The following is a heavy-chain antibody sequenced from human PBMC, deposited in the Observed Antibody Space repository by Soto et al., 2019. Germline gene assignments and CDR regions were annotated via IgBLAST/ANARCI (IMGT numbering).Heavy chain of an antibody. Sequence: SVKVSCKSSGGTFSSYTISWVREAPGQGLEWMGWISGYNGDANYAQSFQGRVSMTIDTSTTTAYMELRTLTPDDTAVYYCAKNGQPPYYYYGLDVWGQGTTVTVSS. CDR3: AKNGQPPYYYYGLDV. D-gene: IGHD2-8*01. J-gene: IGHJ6*02. V-gene: IGHV1-18*01. CDR2: ISGYNGDA. CDR1: GGTFSSYT.